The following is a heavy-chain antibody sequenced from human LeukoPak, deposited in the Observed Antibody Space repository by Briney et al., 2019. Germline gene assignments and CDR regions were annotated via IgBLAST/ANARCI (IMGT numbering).Heavy chain of an antibody. V-gene: IGHV4-59*01. CDR1: GGSISSYN. CDR2: IYYSGST. Sequence: PSETLSLTCTVSGGSISSYNWSWIRQPPGKGLEWIGYIYYSGSTNYNPSLKSRVTISVDTSKNQFSLKLSSVTAADTAVYYCARDHIAAAGTAWFDPWGQGTLVTVSS. J-gene: IGHJ5*02. D-gene: IGHD6-13*01. CDR3: ARDHIAAAGTAWFDP.